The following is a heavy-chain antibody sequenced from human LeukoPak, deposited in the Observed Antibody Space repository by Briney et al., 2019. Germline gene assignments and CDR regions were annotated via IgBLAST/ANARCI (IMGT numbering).Heavy chain of an antibody. Sequence: QPGRSLRLSCAASGFTFSSYGMPWVRQAPGKGLEWVAVISYDGSNKYYADSVKGRFTISRDNSKNTLYLQMNSLRAEDTAVYYCAKALEMASDYWGQGTLVTVSS. CDR2: ISYDGSNK. CDR3: AKALEMASDY. V-gene: IGHV3-30*18. J-gene: IGHJ4*02. CDR1: GFTFSSYG.